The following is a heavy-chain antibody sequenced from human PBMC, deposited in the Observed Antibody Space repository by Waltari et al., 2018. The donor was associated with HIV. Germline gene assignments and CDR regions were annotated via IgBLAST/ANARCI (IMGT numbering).Heavy chain of an antibody. J-gene: IGHJ3*02. CDR1: GGSISSSSYY. Sequence: QLQLQESGPGLVKPSETLSLTCTVSGGSISSSSYYWGWIRQPPGKGLEWIGSIYYSGSTYYNPSLKSRVTISVDTSKNQFSLKLSSVTAADTAVYYCARESRTTGAFDIWGQGTMVTGSS. V-gene: IGHV4-39*07. CDR2: IYYSGST. D-gene: IGHD1-1*01. CDR3: ARESRTTGAFDI.